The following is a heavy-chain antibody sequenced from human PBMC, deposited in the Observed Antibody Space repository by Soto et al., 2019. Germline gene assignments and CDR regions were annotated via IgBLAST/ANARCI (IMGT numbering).Heavy chain of an antibody. CDR1: GFTFDDYA. CDR3: ASDTVCCDAIVVVVAAKGAFYI. Sequence: PGGSLRLSCAAPGFTFDDYAMHWVRQAPGKGLEWVSGISWNSGSIGYADSVKGRFTISRDNAKNSLYLQMNSLRAEDTAVYYCASDTVCCDAIVVVVAAKGAFYIWGQGTMVTVSS. D-gene: IGHD2-15*01. V-gene: IGHV3-9*01. CDR2: ISWNSGSI. J-gene: IGHJ3*02.